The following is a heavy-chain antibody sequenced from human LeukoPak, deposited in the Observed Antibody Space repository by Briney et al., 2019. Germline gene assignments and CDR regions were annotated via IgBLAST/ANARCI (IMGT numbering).Heavy chain of an antibody. CDR3: ARILITFGGVIPGFNAFDI. J-gene: IGHJ3*02. Sequence: SETLSLTCAVYGGSFSGYYWSWIRQPPGKGLEWIGEINHSGSTNYNPSLKSRVTISVDTSKNQFSLKLSSVTAADTAVYYCARILITFGGVIPGFNAFDIWGQGTMVTVSS. CDR2: INHSGST. CDR1: GGSFSGYY. V-gene: IGHV4-34*01. D-gene: IGHD3-16*02.